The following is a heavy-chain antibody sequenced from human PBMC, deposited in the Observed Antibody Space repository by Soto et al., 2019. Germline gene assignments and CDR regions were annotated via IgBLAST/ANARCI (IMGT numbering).Heavy chain of an antibody. Sequence: QVQLVQSGAEVKKPGASVKVSCKASGYTFTSYGISWVRQAPGQGLEWMGWLSAYNGNTNYAQKLQVRVTMTTNTSMSTADMERISLRSDDTSVHYCARGPNRSGYDSSRISCWYRGYYGGQGSLVTVSS. CDR2: LSAYNGNT. D-gene: IGHD5-12*01. J-gene: IGHJ4*02. V-gene: IGHV1-18*01. CDR3: ARGPNRSGYDSSRISCWYRGYY. CDR1: GYTFTSYG.